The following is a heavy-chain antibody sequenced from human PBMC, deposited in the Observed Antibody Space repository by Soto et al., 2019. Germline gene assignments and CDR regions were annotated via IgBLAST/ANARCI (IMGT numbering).Heavy chain of an antibody. D-gene: IGHD4-17*01. J-gene: IGHJ6*02. Sequence: EVQLVESGGGLVQPGGSLRLSCAASGFTFRSYAMHWVRQAPGKGLEYVSAICSNGGSTYYANSVKGRFTISRDNSKNTLYLQMGSLRAEDMAVYYCATNYGDYYYYGMDVWGQGTTVTVSS. V-gene: IGHV3-64*01. CDR3: ATNYGDYYYYGMDV. CDR1: GFTFRSYA. CDR2: ICSNGGST.